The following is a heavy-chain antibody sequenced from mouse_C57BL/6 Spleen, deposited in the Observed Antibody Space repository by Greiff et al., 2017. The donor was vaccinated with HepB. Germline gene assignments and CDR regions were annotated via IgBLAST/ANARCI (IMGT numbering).Heavy chain of an antibody. CDR1: GFTFSSYA. V-gene: IGHV5-4*01. CDR3: ARGGKTGTRFAY. CDR2: ISDGGSYT. Sequence: EVQRVESGGGLVKPGGSLKLSCAASGFTFSSYAMSWVRQTPEKRLEWVATISDGGSYTYYPDNVKGRFTISRDNAKNNLYLQMSHLKSEDTAMYYCARGGKTGTRFAYWGQGTLVTVSA. D-gene: IGHD4-1*01. J-gene: IGHJ3*01.